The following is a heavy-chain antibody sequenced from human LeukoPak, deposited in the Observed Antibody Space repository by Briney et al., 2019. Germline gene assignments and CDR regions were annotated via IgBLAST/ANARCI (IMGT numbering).Heavy chain of an antibody. V-gene: IGHV4-4*09. CDR3: ARQQFAEYYYDSSGYPYRAQVGYFDY. D-gene: IGHD3-22*01. CDR1: GGSISSYY. Sequence: PSETLSLTCTVSGGSISSYYWSWIRRPPGKGLEWIGYIYTSGSTNYNPSLKSRVTISVDTSKNQFSLKLSSVTAADTAVYYCARQQFAEYYYDSSGYPYRAQVGYFDYWGQGALVTVSS. CDR2: IYTSGST. J-gene: IGHJ4*02.